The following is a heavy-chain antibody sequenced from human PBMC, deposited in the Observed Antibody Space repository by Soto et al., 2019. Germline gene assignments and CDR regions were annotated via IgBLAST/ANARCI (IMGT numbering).Heavy chain of an antibody. CDR2: IIPVFGTT. V-gene: IGHV1-69*13. D-gene: IGHD2-21*01. CDR1: GGLFSSFA. CDR3: ARGGGPYVWFNEF. J-gene: IGHJ4*02. Sequence: SVKVSCKDSGGLFSSFAISWVRQAPGQGLEWMGGIIPVFGTTNYAQKFQDRVTITANESTNTAYMELSSLRSDDTAMYYCARGGGPYVWFNEFWGQGTQVTVSS.